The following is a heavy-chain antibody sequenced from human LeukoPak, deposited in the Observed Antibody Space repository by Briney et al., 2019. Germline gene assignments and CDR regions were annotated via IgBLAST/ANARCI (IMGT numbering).Heavy chain of an antibody. D-gene: IGHD2-15*01. CDR2: ISYDGSNK. Sequence: AGGSLRLSCAASGFTFTNYALHWVRQAPGKGLEWVAVISYDGSNKYYTDSVKGRFTISRDNSKNTLYLEMNSLRAEDTAVYYCARDYCSGATCYSLPSGFWGQGTLVTVSS. CDR3: ARDYCSGATCYSLPSGF. V-gene: IGHV3-30*04. J-gene: IGHJ4*02. CDR1: GFTFTNYA.